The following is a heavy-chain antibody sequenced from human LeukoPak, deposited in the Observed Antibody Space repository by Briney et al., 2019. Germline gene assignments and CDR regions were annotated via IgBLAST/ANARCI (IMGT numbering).Heavy chain of an antibody. J-gene: IGHJ4*02. Sequence: PGGSLRLSCAASGFTFSNCAMHWARQAPGKGLEWVAVISSDGSNRYYADSVKGRFTISRDNSKNTLYLQMNSLRAEDTARYYCARDRSLDYWGQGTLVTVSS. CDR3: ARDRSLDY. V-gene: IGHV3-30*04. CDR2: ISSDGSNR. CDR1: GFTFSNCA.